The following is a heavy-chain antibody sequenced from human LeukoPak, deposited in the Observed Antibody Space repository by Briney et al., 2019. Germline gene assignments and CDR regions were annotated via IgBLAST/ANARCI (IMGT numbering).Heavy chain of an antibody. CDR1: GGSISSSSYY. J-gene: IGHJ4*02. D-gene: IGHD6-19*01. CDR3: ARKGWYYDY. CDR2: INHSGST. Sequence: SETLSLTCTVSGGSISSSSYYWGWIRQPSGKGLEWIGEINHSGSTNYNPSLKSRVTISVDTSKNQFSLKLSSVTAADTAVYYCARKGWYYDYWGQGTLVTVSS. V-gene: IGHV4-39*07.